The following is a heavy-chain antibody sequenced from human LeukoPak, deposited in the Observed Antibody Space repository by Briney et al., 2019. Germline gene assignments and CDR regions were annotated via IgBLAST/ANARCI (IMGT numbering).Heavy chain of an antibody. CDR3: ASGILTGYPKYYYYGMDV. D-gene: IGHD3-9*01. CDR1: GYTFTSYA. J-gene: IGHJ6*04. V-gene: IGHV1-3*01. Sequence: ASVKVSCKASGYTFTSYAMHWVRQAPGQRLEWMRWINAGNGNTKYSQKFQGRVTITRDTSASTAYMELSSLRSEDTAVYYCASGILTGYPKYYYYGMDVWGKGTTVTVSS. CDR2: INAGNGNT.